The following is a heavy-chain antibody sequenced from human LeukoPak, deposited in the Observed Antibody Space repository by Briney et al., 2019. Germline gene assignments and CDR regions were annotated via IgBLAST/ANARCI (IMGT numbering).Heavy chain of an antibody. CDR2: IRYDGSNK. D-gene: IGHD2-2*01. J-gene: IGHJ5*02. CDR1: GFTFSTYG. Sequence: GGSLRLSCPASGFTFSTYGMHWVRQAPGKGLEWVAFIRYDGSNKYYADSVKGRFTISRDNSKNTLYLQMNSLRAEDTAVYYCAKDYCSSTSCSFDPWGQGTLVTVSS. CDR3: AKDYCSSTSCSFDP. V-gene: IGHV3-30*02.